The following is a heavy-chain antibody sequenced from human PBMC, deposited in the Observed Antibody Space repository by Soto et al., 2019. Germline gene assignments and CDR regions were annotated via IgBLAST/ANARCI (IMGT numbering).Heavy chain of an antibody. CDR2: ISYDGSNK. Sequence: QVQLVESGGGVVQPGRSLRLSCAASGFTFSNYGMHWVRQAPGKGLEWVAVISYDGSNKYYADSVKGRFSISRDNSKNTLYLQMNSLGAEDTAVYYCAKGDWFDPWGQGTLVTVSS. V-gene: IGHV3-30*18. J-gene: IGHJ5*02. CDR1: GFTFSNYG. CDR3: AKGDWFDP.